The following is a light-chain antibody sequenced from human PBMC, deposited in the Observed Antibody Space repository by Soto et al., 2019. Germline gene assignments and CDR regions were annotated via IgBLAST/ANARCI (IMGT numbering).Light chain of an antibody. CDR3: LQHNSYPLT. CDR2: AAS. CDR1: QGIRND. J-gene: IGKJ4*01. Sequence: DIQMTQSPSSLSASVGDRVTITCRASQGIRNDLGWYQQKPGKAPKRLIYAASSLQSGVPSRFXXXXXXXXXXXXXSXLQPEDFATYYCLQHNSYPLTFGGGTKVEIK. V-gene: IGKV1-17*01.